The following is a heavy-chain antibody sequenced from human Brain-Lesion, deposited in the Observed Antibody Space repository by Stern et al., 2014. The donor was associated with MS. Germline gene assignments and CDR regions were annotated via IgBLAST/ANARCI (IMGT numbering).Heavy chain of an antibody. Sequence: VQLVESGPGLVKPSETLSLTCTVSGGSISRSTYYWGWLRLSPGKGLEWIGSVYYSGSTFYNPSLKSRVTISVHMSTNPISLQLAFVTAADTGLYYCARASGLFEYWGQGVLVTVSS. CDR2: VYYSGST. CDR1: GGSISRSTYY. D-gene: IGHD3-16*01. V-gene: IGHV4-39*01. CDR3: ARASGLFEY. J-gene: IGHJ4*02.